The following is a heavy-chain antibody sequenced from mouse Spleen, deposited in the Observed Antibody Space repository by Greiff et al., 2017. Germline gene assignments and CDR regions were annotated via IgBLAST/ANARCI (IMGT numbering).Heavy chain of an antibody. CDR3: ARGSNWDGRFAY. D-gene: IGHD4-1*01. V-gene: IGHV5-6-5*01. CDR1: GFTFSSYA. Sequence: EVQLVESGGGLVKPGGSLKLSCAASGFTFSSYAMSWVRQTPEKRLEWVASISSGGSTYYPDSVKGRFTISRDNARNILYLQMSSLRSEDTAMYYCARGSNWDGRFAYWGQGTLVTVSA. CDR2: ISSGGST. J-gene: IGHJ3*01.